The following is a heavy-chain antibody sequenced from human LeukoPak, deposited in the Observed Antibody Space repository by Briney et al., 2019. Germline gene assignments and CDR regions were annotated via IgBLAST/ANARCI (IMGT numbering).Heavy chain of an antibody. V-gene: IGHV3-33*01. CDR3: ARESWMITFGGVIEGSWFDP. CDR2: IWYDGSNK. J-gene: IGHJ5*02. CDR1: GFTFSSYG. D-gene: IGHD3-16*02. Sequence: GRSLRLSCAASGFTFSSYGMHWVRQAPGKGLEWVAVIWYDGSNKYYADSVKGRFTISRDNSKNTLYLQMNSLRAEDTAVYYCARESWMITFGGVIEGSWFDPWGQGTLVTVSS.